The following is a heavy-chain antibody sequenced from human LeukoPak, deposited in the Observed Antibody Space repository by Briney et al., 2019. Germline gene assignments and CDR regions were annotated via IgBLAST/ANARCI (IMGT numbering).Heavy chain of an antibody. Sequence: ASVKVSCKASGYTFTGYYMHWVRQAPGQGLQWMGWINPNSGGTNYAQKFQARVTMTRDTSISTAYMELSRLRSDDTAVYYCARAEFSVAGDLVDYWGQGTLVTVSP. J-gene: IGHJ4*02. CDR1: GYTFTGYY. CDR3: ARAEFSVAGDLVDY. CDR2: INPNSGGT. D-gene: IGHD6-19*01. V-gene: IGHV1-2*02.